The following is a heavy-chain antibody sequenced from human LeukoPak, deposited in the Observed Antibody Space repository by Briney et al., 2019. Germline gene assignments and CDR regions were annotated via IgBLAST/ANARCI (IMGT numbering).Heavy chain of an antibody. CDR1: GFTVSNNY. CDR2: IYRGDNT. D-gene: IGHD2/OR15-2a*01. V-gene: IGHV3-66*01. J-gene: IGHJ6*02. CDR3: ARDLFTATNSPYGMDV. Sequence: GGSLRLSCAASGFTVSNNYMSWVRQAPGKRLEWVSVIYRGDNTYYADSVKGRFTISRDNSKNTLYLQMNSLRAEDTAVYYCARDLFTATNSPYGMDVWGQGTTVTVSS.